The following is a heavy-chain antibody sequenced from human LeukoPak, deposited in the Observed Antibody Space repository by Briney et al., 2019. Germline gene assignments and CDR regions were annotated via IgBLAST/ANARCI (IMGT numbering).Heavy chain of an antibody. D-gene: IGHD2-15*01. CDR1: GFTFSSYS. J-gene: IGHJ4*02. CDR3: AKDEDVVAAGSFDY. V-gene: IGHV3-48*01. CDR2: ISSASGSI. Sequence: GGSLRLSCAASGFTFSSYSMNWVRQALGKGLEWVSYISSASGSIYYADSVKGRFTISRDNSKNTLYLQMNSLRAEDTAVYYCAKDEDVVAAGSFDYWGQGTLVTVSS.